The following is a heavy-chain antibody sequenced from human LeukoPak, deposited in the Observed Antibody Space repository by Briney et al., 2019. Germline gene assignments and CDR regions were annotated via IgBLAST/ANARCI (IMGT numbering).Heavy chain of an antibody. V-gene: IGHV4-59*08. CDR3: ARGWYSSSSGSRDPFDI. CDR1: GGSISSYF. D-gene: IGHD6-6*01. Sequence: PSENLSLTCTVSGGSISSYFWSWIRQPPGKGLEWIGYIYYSGITNYNPSLKSRITISVDTSKNQFSLKLSSVTAADTAVYSCARGWYSSSSGSRDPFDIWGQGTMVTVSS. J-gene: IGHJ3*02. CDR2: IYYSGIT.